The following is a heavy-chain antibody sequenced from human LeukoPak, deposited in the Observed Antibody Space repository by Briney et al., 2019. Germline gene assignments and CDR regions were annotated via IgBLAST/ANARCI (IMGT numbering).Heavy chain of an antibody. V-gene: IGHV3-21*01. CDR1: GFTFSCYS. Sequence: TGGSLRLSCAASGFTFSCYSMNWVRQAPGKGLEWVSSISSSSSYIYYADSVKGRFTISRDNAKNSLYLQMNSLRAEDTAVYYCARFLQQLALIDYWGQGTLVTVSS. D-gene: IGHD6-6*01. CDR3: ARFLQQLALIDY. CDR2: ISSSSSYI. J-gene: IGHJ4*02.